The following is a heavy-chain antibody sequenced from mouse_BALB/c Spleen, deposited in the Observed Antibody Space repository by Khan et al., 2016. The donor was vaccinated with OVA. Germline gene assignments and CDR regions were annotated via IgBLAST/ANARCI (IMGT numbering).Heavy chain of an antibody. D-gene: IGHD2-4*01. V-gene: IGHV2-2*02. J-gene: IGHJ3*01. CDR1: GFSLTTYG. CDR3: ARNYDYDEVLAY. CDR2: IWSGGST. Sequence: VQLQESGPGLVQPSQSLSITCTVSGFSLTTYGVHWVRQSPGKGLEWLGVIWSGGSTDYNAAFISRLSIRKDSSKSQVFFKMNSLQVNDTAIYYCARNYDYDEVLAYWGQGTLVTVSA.